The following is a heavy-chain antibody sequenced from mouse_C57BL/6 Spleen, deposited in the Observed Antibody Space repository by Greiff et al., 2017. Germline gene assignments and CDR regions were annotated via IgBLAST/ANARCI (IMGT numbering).Heavy chain of an antibody. CDR2: INPNNGGT. Sequence: EVQLQQSGPELVKPGASVKISCKASGYTFTDYYMNWVKQSHGKSLEWIGDINPNNGGTSYNQKFKGKATLTVDKSSSTTYMALRSLTSEDSAVYYCARGGLYGNYYFGYWGQGTTLTVSS. CDR1: GYTFTDYY. D-gene: IGHD2-1*01. CDR3: ARGGLYGNYYFGY. V-gene: IGHV1-26*01. J-gene: IGHJ2*01.